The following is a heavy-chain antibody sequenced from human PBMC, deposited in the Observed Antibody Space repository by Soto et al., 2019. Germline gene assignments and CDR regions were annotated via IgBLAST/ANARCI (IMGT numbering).Heavy chain of an antibody. J-gene: IGHJ4*02. Sequence: EGQLVESGGGLVQPGGSLKLSCAASGFTFGGSAMHWVRQASGKGPEWVGHIRSKTNSYATAYAESVKGRFTISRDDSMNTPYLQMNSLRTEDTAVYFCTRQTDAVQWLVVPTDYNFDYWGQGTLVTVSS. CDR1: GFTFGGSA. D-gene: IGHD6-19*01. CDR3: TRQTDAVQWLVVPTDYNFDY. V-gene: IGHV3-73*02. CDR2: IRSKTNSYAT.